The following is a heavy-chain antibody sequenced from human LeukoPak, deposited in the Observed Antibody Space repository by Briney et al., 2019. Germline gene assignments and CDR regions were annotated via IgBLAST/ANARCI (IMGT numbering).Heavy chain of an antibody. V-gene: IGHV4-34*01. CDR3: ARANTYYDILTGYAPDYYYYGMDV. Sequence: PSETRSLTCAVYGGSFSGYYWSWIRQPPGKGLEWIGEINHSGSTNYNPSLKSRVTISVDTSKNQFSLKLSSVTAADTAVYYCARANTYYDILTGYAPDYYYYGMDVWGQGTTVTVSS. D-gene: IGHD3-9*01. J-gene: IGHJ6*02. CDR1: GGSFSGYY. CDR2: INHSGST.